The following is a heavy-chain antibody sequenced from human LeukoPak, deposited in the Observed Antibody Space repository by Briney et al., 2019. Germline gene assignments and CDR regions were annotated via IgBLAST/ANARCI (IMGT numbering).Heavy chain of an antibody. J-gene: IGHJ5*02. CDR3: TRDRPALWNWFDP. Sequence: GGSLRLSCTASGFTFSDYPMIWFRQAPGKGLEWVGFIRSTPYGGNTEYAASVKGRFTISRDDSNSIAYLQMNNLKTEDTAVYYCTRDRPALWNWFDPWGQGTLVTVSS. V-gene: IGHV3-49*03. CDR2: IRSTPYGGNT. D-gene: IGHD2-21*01. CDR1: GFTFSDYP.